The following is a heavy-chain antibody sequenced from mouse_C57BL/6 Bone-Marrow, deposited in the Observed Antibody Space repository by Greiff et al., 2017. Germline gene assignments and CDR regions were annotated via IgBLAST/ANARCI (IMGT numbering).Heavy chain of an antibody. CDR1: GFTFSSYG. V-gene: IGHV5-6*01. CDR2: ISSGGCYT. J-gene: IGHJ1*03. Sequence: EVKLVESGGDLVKPGGSLKLSCAASGFTFSSYGMSWVRQTPVKRLEWVATISSGGCYTYYPDSVKGRVNISRDNAKNTLYLQMSSLKSEDTAMYYCARPPYYYGDSYGYFDVWGTGTTVTVSS. CDR3: ARPPYYYGDSYGYFDV. D-gene: IGHD1-1*01.